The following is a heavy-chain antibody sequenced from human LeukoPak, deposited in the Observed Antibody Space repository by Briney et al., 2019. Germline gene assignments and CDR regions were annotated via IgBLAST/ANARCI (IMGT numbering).Heavy chain of an antibody. D-gene: IGHD6-13*01. Sequence: GGSLRLSCAASGFTFSSYSMNWVRQAPGKGLEWVSSISSSSTYIYYADSVKGRFTISRDNAKNSLYLHMNSLRAEDTAMYYCARPGSSWFLALEYWGQGTLVTVSS. V-gene: IGHV3-21*01. CDR1: GFTFSSYS. J-gene: IGHJ4*02. CDR3: ARPGSSWFLALEY. CDR2: ISSSSTYI.